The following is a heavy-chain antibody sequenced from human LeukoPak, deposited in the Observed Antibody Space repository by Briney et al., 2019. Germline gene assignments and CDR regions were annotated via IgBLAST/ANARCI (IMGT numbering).Heavy chain of an antibody. D-gene: IGHD2-15*01. CDR2: IKSKTDGGTT. CDR1: GFTFSNAW. Sequence: GGSLRLSCAASGFTFSNAWMSWVRQAPGKGLEWVGRIKSKTDGGTTDYAAPVKGRFTISRDDSKNTLYLQMNSLKTEDTAVYYCARGGDFGVPAPLGIDAFDLWGQGTLVIVSS. CDR3: ARGGDFGVPAPLGIDAFDL. V-gene: IGHV3-15*01. J-gene: IGHJ3*01.